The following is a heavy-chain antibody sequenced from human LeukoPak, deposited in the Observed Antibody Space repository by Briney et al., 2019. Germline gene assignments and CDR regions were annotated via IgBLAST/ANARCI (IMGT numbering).Heavy chain of an antibody. CDR2: ISAYNGNT. Sequence: ASVKVPCKASGYTFTSYGISWVRQAPGQGLEWMGWISAYNGNTNYAQKLQGRVTMTTDTSTSTAYMELRSLRSDDTAVYYCARAQSGYDRYYYFDYWGQGTLVTVSS. D-gene: IGHD5-12*01. V-gene: IGHV1-18*01. CDR1: GYTFTSYG. J-gene: IGHJ4*02. CDR3: ARAQSGYDRYYYFDY.